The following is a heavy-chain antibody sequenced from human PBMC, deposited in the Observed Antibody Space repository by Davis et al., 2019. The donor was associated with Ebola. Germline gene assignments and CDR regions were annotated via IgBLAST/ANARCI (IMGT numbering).Heavy chain of an antibody. CDR1: GFTFSSYS. CDR3: ARGGGSYPLVDY. J-gene: IGHJ4*02. V-gene: IGHV4-59*01. D-gene: IGHD1-26*01. Sequence: GSLRLSCAASGFTFSSYSMNWVRQPPGKGLEWIGYIYYSGSTNYNPSLKSRVTISVDTSKNQFSLKLSSVTAADTAVYYCARGGGSYPLVDYWGQGTLVTVSS. CDR2: IYYSGST.